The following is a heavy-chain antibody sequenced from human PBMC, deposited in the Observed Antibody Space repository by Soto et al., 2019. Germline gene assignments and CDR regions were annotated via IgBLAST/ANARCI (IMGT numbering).Heavy chain of an antibody. CDR3: ARLFRYSSHSYYGIDV. Sequence: PGESLKISCKGAGYNFPYQWIGWVRQTPGKGLEWMGIMYPGGSDTKYSPSFQGQVTFSADRSISTAYLQWTSLKASDTAIYYCARLFRYSSHSYYGIDVWGNGXTANVYS. J-gene: IGHJ6*04. CDR1: GYNFPYQW. V-gene: IGHV5-51*01. D-gene: IGHD3-9*01. CDR2: MYPGGSDT.